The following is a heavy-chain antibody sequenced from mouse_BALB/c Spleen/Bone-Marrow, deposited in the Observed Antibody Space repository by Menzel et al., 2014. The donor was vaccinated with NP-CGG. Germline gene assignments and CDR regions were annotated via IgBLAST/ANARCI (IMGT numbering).Heavy chain of an antibody. D-gene: IGHD1-3*01. CDR3: ARQEFAIYWYFDV. CDR1: GFNIKDTY. V-gene: IGHV14-3*02. CDR2: IDPANGNT. J-gene: IGHJ1*01. Sequence: VQLQQSGAELVKPGASVKLSCSASGFNIKDTYMHWVKQRPEQGLEWIGRIDPANGNTKYDPKFQDKATITADTSSNTVDLQLSSLTCEDTAVYYCARQEFAIYWYFDVWGAGTTVTVSS.